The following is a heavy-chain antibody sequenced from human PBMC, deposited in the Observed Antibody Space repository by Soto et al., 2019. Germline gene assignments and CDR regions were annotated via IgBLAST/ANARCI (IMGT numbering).Heavy chain of an antibody. J-gene: IGHJ4*02. CDR3: ARDRSNSPDYFDY. Sequence: SETLSLTCTVSGGSISSDDYYWSWIRQPPGEGLEWIGYIYSSGSTSYNPSLKSRLTISIDTSKNQFSLTLTSVSAADTAVYYCARDRSNSPDYFDYWGQGTLVTAPQ. D-gene: IGHD1-1*01. CDR2: IYSSGST. CDR1: GGSISSDDYY. V-gene: IGHV4-30-4*01.